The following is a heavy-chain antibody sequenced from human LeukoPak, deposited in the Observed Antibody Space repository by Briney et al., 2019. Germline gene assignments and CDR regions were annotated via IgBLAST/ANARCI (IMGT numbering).Heavy chain of an antibody. J-gene: IGHJ4*02. Sequence: PGGSLRLSCAASGFSFSSYAMNWVRQAPGKGLEWVSAISGSGGNTYNADSVKGRFTISRDNSKNTLYLQMNSLRAEDTAVYYCASTMIVVIIRYYFDYWGQGTLVTVSS. V-gene: IGHV3-23*01. CDR2: ISGSGGNT. CDR3: ASTMIVVIIRYYFDY. D-gene: IGHD3-22*01. CDR1: GFSFSSYA.